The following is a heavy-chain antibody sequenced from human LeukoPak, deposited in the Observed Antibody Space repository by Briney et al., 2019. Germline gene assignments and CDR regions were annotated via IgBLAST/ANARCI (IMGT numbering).Heavy chain of an antibody. D-gene: IGHD5-24*01. J-gene: IGHJ4*02. Sequence: PGGSLRLSCAVSGFTFSKYAMNWVRQAPGKGVEGVSVISGSGGSTNYADSVKRRFTISRDNSKNTLYLQMNGLRAEDTAVYYCAKELEMTTISDYFDYWGQGTLVTVSS. CDR2: ISGSGGST. V-gene: IGHV3-23*01. CDR1: GFTFSKYA. CDR3: AKELEMTTISDYFDY.